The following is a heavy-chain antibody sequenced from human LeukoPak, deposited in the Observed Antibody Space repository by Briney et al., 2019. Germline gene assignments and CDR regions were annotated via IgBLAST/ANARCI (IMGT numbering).Heavy chain of an antibody. CDR3: ARGGGYGDSQNRIGAFDI. J-gene: IGHJ3*02. Sequence: SETLSLTCTVSGGSISNYFWSWIRQPPGKGLEWIGYIYYSGSTNYNPSLESRVTISVDTSKNQFSLKLSSVTAADTAVYYCARGGGYGDSQNRIGAFDIWGQGTMVTVSS. CDR1: GGSISNYF. D-gene: IGHD4-17*01. V-gene: IGHV4-59*01. CDR2: IYYSGST.